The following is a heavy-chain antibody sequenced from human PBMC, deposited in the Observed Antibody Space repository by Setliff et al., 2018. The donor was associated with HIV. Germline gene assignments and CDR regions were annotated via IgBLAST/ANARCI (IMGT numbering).Heavy chain of an antibody. CDR1: GGSISSSSYY. V-gene: IGHV4-39*01. Sequence: ETLSLTCTVSGGSISSSSYYWGWIRQPPGKGLEWIGSIYYSGSTYYNPSLKSRVTISVATSKNQFSLKLSSVTAADTAVYYCAKARRYDSPTTGDWGQGTLVTVSS. CDR2: IYYSGST. CDR3: AKARRYDSPTTGD. J-gene: IGHJ4*02. D-gene: IGHD3-22*01.